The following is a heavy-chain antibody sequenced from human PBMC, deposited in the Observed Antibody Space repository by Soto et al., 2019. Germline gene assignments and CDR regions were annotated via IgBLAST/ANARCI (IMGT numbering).Heavy chain of an antibody. Sequence: QVQLVQSGAEVKKPGSSVKISCTASRDTFFNYTFTWVRRTPGQGLEWMGRVIPLLDASNYAEKFQDRVTITADKSTRTAYMELSGLKSDDSPIYYCASRKSQMIQDRMGFYYYMDVWGKGTTVPVSS. CDR1: RDTFFNYT. J-gene: IGHJ6*03. CDR3: ASRKSQMIQDRMGFYYYMDV. CDR2: VIPLLDAS. D-gene: IGHD2-15*01. V-gene: IGHV1-69*08.